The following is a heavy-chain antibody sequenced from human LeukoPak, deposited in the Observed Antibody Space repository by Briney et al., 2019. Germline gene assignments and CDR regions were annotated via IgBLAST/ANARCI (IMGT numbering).Heavy chain of an antibody. J-gene: IGHJ4*02. CDR1: GYSISSGYY. CDR3: ARDFVPYDSSAEGNNYFDY. D-gene: IGHD3-22*01. Sequence: PSETLSHTCTVSGYSISSGYYWGWIRQPPGKGLEWIGSIYHSGSTYYNPSLKSRVTMSVDTSKNQFSLKLSSVTAADTAVYYCARDFVPYDSSAEGNNYFDYWGQGTLVTVSS. CDR2: IYHSGST. V-gene: IGHV4-38-2*02.